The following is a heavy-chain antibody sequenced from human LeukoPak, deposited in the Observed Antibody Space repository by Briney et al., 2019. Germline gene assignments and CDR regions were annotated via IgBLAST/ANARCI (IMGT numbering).Heavy chain of an antibody. D-gene: IGHD3-16*02. CDR1: GGSISSSSYY. CDR2: IYYSGST. CDR3: ARGPRHYDYVWGSYRTLVYFDY. J-gene: IGHJ4*02. V-gene: IGHV4-39*07. Sequence: PSETLSLTCTVSGGSISSSSYYWGWIRQPPGKGLEWIGSIYYSGSTNYNPSLKSRVTISVDTSKNQFSLKLSSVTAADTAVYYCARGPRHYDYVWGSYRTLVYFDYWGQGTLVTVSS.